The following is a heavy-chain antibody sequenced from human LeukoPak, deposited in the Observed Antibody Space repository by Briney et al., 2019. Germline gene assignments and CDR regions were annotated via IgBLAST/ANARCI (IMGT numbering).Heavy chain of an antibody. J-gene: IGHJ4*02. CDR1: GGSITRSNYF. D-gene: IGHD2-2*01. CDR2: IYYSGST. CDR3: ARDSCSSTSCRRKFDN. Sequence: SETLSLTCTVSGGSITRSNYFWGWIRQSPGKGLVWIGSIYYSGSTYYNPSLKSRVTISVETSKIQFSLKLSSVTAADSAVYYCARDSCSSTSCRRKFDNWGQGTLVTVSS. V-gene: IGHV4-39*07.